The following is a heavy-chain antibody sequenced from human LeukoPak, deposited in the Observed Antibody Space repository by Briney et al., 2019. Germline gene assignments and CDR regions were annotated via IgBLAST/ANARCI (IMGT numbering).Heavy chain of an antibody. D-gene: IGHD5-12*01. J-gene: IGHJ6*03. V-gene: IGHV4-4*07. Sequence: KPSETLSLTCTVSGGSISSYYWSWIRQPAGKGLEWIGRIYTSGSTNYNPSLKSRVTMSVDTSKNQFSLKLSSVTAADTAVYYCARVGVLAFYYYMDVWGKGTTVTVSS. CDR2: IYTSGST. CDR3: ARVGVLAFYYYMDV. CDR1: GGSISSYY.